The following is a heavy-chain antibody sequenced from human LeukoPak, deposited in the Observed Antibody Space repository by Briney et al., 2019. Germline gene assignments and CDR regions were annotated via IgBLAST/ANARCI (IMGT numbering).Heavy chain of an antibody. CDR2: FDPEDGET. Sequence: GASVRVSSTVSGYTLTELSMHWGRQAPGKGVERMGGFDPEDGETIYAQKFQGRFTMTEDTSTDTAYMELSSLRSEDTAVYYCALLPAAGQTYYYYMDVWGKGTTVTISS. CDR3: ALLPAAGQTYYYYMDV. V-gene: IGHV1-24*01. CDR1: GYTLTELS. J-gene: IGHJ6*03. D-gene: IGHD6-13*01.